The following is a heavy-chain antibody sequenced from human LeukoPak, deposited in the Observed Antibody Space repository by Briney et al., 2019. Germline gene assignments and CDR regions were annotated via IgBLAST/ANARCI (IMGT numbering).Heavy chain of an antibody. J-gene: IGHJ4*02. CDR1: GFTFGNYW. CDR3: ARKWEYYFDY. V-gene: IGHV3-7*01. Sequence: PGGSLRLSCAASGFTFGNYWMSWVRQAPGKGLGWVANIKEDGSEKYYVDSVKGRFTISRDNAKNSLYLQMNSLRAEDTAMYYCARKWEYYFDYWGQGTLVTVSS. D-gene: IGHD1-26*01. CDR2: IKEDGSEK.